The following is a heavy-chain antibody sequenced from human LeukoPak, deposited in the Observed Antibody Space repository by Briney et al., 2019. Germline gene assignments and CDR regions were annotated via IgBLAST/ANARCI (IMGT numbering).Heavy chain of an antibody. CDR2: INTNTGNP. D-gene: IGHD3-3*01. V-gene: IGHV7-4-1*02. Sequence: ASVKVSCKASGYTFTSYAMNWVRQAPGQGLEWMGWINTNTGNPTYAQGFTGRFVFSLDTSVSTAYLQISSLKAEDTAVYYCARGGYDFWSGYYFWFDPWGQGTLVTVSS. CDR3: ARGGYDFWSGYYFWFDP. CDR1: GYTFTSYA. J-gene: IGHJ5*02.